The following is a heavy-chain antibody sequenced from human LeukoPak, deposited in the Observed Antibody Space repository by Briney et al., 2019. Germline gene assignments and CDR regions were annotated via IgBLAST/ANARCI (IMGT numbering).Heavy chain of an antibody. CDR3: ATDPISLVTTTDY. D-gene: IGHD1-1*01. CDR2: IIPIFGTA. CDR1: GGTFSSYA. Sequence: ASVKVSCKASGGTFSSYAISWVRQAPGQGLEWMGGIIPIFGTANYAQKFQGRVTITADESTSTAYMELSSLRSEDTAVYYCATDPISLVTTTDYWGQGTLVTVSS. J-gene: IGHJ4*02. V-gene: IGHV1-69*13.